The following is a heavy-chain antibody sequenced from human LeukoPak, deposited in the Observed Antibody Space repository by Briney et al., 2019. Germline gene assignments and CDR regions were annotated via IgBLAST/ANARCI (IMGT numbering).Heavy chain of an antibody. CDR2: ISGSGGST. D-gene: IGHD3/OR15-3a*01. CDR1: GFTFSSYA. J-gene: IGHJ3*02. V-gene: IGHV3-23*01. CDR3: AKDLALYDFWSGYYTPNAFDI. Sequence: PGGSLRLSCAASGFTFSSYAMSWVRQAPGKGLEWVSAISGSGGSTYYADSVKGRFTISRDNSKNTLYLQMNSLRAEDTAVYYCAKDLALYDFWSGYYTPNAFDIWGQGTMVTVSS.